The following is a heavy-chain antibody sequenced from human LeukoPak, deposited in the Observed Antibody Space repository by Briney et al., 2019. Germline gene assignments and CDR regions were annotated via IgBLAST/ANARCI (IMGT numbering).Heavy chain of an antibody. CDR3: ARAHGNYDFWSGYLYYMDV. CDR1: GFTFSSYW. J-gene: IGHJ6*03. D-gene: IGHD3-3*01. CDR2: IKQDGSEK. Sequence: GGSLRLSCAAPGFTFSSYWMSWVRQAPGKGLEWVANIKQDGSEKYYVDSVKGRFTISRDNAKNSLYLQMNSLRAEDTAVYYCARAHGNYDFWSGYLYYMDVWGKGTTVTVSS. V-gene: IGHV3-7*01.